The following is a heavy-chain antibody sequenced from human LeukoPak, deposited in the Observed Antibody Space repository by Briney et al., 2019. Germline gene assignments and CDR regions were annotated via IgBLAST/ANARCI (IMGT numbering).Heavy chain of an antibody. CDR1: GFTFSSYA. J-gene: IGHJ4*02. D-gene: IGHD5-12*01. V-gene: IGHV3-33*01. CDR3: ARDLGLRQSYFYY. CDR2: IWYDGSKK. Sequence: GGSLRLSCAASGFTFSSYAMHWVRQAPGKGLEWVAVIWYDGSKKYYIDSVKGRFTISRENSKNTLSLKMNSLRAEDSAVYYCARDLGLRQSYFYYWGQGTLVTVSS.